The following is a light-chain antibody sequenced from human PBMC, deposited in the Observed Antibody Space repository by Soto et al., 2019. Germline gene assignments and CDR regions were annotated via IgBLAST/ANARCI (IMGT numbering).Light chain of an antibody. J-gene: IGLJ1*01. V-gene: IGLV2-23*02. Sequence: QSVLTQPASVSGSPGQSITISCTGTSSDVGSYNLVSWYQQHPGKAPKLMIYEVSKRPSGVSNRFSGSKSGNTASLTISGFQAEDEADYYCCSYAGSSTYVFGTGTKVT. CDR3: CSYAGSSTYV. CDR1: SSDVGSYNL. CDR2: EVS.